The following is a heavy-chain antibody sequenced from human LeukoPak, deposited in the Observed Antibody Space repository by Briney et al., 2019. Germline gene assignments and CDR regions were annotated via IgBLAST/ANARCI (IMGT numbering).Heavy chain of an antibody. CDR1: GGSISSSSYY. Sequence: SETLSLTCTVCGGSISSSSYYWGWIRQPQGKGLEWIGSIYYSGSTYYNPSLKSRVTISVDTSKNQFSLKLSSVTAADTAVYYCARQSWNDLGAFDIWGQGTMVTVSS. CDR3: ARQSWNDLGAFDI. CDR2: IYYSGST. D-gene: IGHD1-1*01. J-gene: IGHJ3*02. V-gene: IGHV4-39*01.